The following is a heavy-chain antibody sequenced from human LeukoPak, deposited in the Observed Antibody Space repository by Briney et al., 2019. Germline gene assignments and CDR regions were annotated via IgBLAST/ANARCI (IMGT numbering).Heavy chain of an antibody. CDR1: GFNFKNYE. D-gene: IGHD3-10*01. J-gene: IGHJ4*02. V-gene: IGHV3-7*01. Sequence: GGSLRLSCTVSGFNFKNYEMKWVRQAPGKGLEWVANIKQDGTEKYYVDSVKGRFTISRDNAKNSLYLQMNSLRVEDTAVYNCAKVAKYYYGSETYYFFEHWGQGTPVTASS. CDR2: IKQDGTEK. CDR3: AKVAKYYYGSETYYFFEH.